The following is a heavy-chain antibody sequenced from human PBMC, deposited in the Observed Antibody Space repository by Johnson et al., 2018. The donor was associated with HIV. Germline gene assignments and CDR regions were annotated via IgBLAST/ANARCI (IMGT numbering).Heavy chain of an antibody. CDR1: GFTFSGSA. Sequence: EVQLMESGGGLVQPGGSLKLSCAASGFTFSGSAMHWVRQASGKGLEWVGRIRSKANSYATVYSASVKGRFTISREDSKNTAYLQMNSLKTEDTAVYYCARDESYRKYALTAFDIWGQGTMVTVSS. J-gene: IGHJ3*02. CDR3: ARDESYRKYALTAFDI. CDR2: IRSKANSYAT. V-gene: IGHV3-73*01. D-gene: IGHD1-14*01.